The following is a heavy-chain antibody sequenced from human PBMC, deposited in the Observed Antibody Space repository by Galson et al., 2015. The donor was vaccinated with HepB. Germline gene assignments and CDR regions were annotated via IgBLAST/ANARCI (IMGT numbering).Heavy chain of an antibody. CDR2: IIPIFGTA. Sequence: SVKVSCKASGGTFSSYAISWVRQAPGQGLEWMGGIIPIFGTANYAQKFQGRVTITADESTSTAYMELSSLRSEDTAVYYCASPDRSLRDYYYYYMDVWGKGTTVTVSS. D-gene: IGHD3-16*02. CDR3: ASPDRSLRDYYYYYMDV. J-gene: IGHJ6*03. V-gene: IGHV1-69*13. CDR1: GGTFSSYA.